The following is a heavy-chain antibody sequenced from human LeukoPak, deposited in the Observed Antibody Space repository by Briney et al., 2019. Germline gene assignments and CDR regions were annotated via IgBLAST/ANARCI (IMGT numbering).Heavy chain of an antibody. CDR3: ARDGMDIVVVPAAPTSYFDY. V-gene: IGHV1-18*01. D-gene: IGHD2-2*03. J-gene: IGHJ4*02. Sequence: GASVKVSCKASGYTFTSYGISWVRQAPGQGLEWMGWISAYNGNTNYAQKLQGRVTMTTDTSTSTAHMELRSLRSDDTAVYYCARDGMDIVVVPAAPTSYFDYWGQGTLVTVSS. CDR1: GYTFTSYG. CDR2: ISAYNGNT.